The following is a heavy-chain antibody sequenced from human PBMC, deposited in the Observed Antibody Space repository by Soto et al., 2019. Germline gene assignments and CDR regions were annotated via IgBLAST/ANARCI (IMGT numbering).Heavy chain of an antibody. CDR2: ISSSSSYT. D-gene: IGHD2-15*01. J-gene: IGHJ5*02. CDR3: VRGGVDWLEA. Sequence: GGSLRLSCAASGFTFSDYYMSWIRQAPGKGLEWVSYISSSSSYTNYANSVKSRFTISRDNAKNSLYLQMNNMRADDTAVYYWVRGGVDWLEAWGEGILVTVSS. CDR1: GFTFSDYY. V-gene: IGHV3-11*06.